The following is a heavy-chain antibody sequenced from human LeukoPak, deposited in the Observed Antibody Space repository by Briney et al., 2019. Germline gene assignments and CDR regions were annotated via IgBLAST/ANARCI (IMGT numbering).Heavy chain of an antibody. CDR2: ISSSSSYI. V-gene: IGHV3-21*01. Sequence: GGSLRLSCAASGFTFSSYSMNWVRQAPGKGLEWVSSISSSSSYIYYADSVKGRFTISGDNAKNSLYLQMNSLRAEDTAVYYCARLFKLITMVRGSVAFDIWGQGTMVTVSS. CDR3: ARLFKLITMVRGSVAFDI. J-gene: IGHJ3*02. D-gene: IGHD3-10*01. CDR1: GFTFSSYS.